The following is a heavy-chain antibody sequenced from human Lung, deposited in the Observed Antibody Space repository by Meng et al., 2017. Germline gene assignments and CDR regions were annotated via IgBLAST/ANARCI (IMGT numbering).Heavy chain of an antibody. V-gene: IGHV3-21*01. Sequence: EVQLVESGGGLVKPGGSLRLSCAASGFTLSDYSMNWVRRAPGKGLEWVSSISESGNYRYYADSVKGRFTATRDNAKNSLYLQMNSLRAEDTAVYYCARGDGSGSLFENWGQGTLVTVSS. CDR1: GFTLSDYS. D-gene: IGHD3-10*01. J-gene: IGHJ4*02. CDR2: ISESGNYR. CDR3: ARGDGSGSLFEN.